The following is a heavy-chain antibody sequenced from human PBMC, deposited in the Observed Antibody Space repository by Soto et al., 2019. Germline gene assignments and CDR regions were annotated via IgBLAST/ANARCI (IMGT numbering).Heavy chain of an antibody. CDR1: GFTFSSYG. D-gene: IGHD3-22*01. CDR2: ISYDGSSK. V-gene: IGHV3-30*18. Sequence: GGSLRLSCAASGFTFSSYGMHWVRQAPGKGLEGVAVISYDGSSKYYADSVKGRFTISRDNSKNTLYLQMNSLRAEDTAVYYCAKDRSYDDSCGYPDYWGQGALVTVSS. CDR3: AKDRSYDDSCGYPDY. J-gene: IGHJ4*02.